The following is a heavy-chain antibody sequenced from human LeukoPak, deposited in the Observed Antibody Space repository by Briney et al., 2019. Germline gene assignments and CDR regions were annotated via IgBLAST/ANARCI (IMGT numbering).Heavy chain of an antibody. CDR1: GYTLTELS. J-gene: IGHJ4*02. V-gene: IGHV1-24*01. CDR3: ATVGGKYDYVWGSYRPFDY. CDR2: FDPEDGET. D-gene: IGHD3-16*02. Sequence: GASVKVSCKVSGYTLTELSMHWVRQAPGKGLEWMGGFDPEDGETIYAQKFQGRVTMTEDTSTGTAYMELSSLGSEDTAVYYCATVGGKYDYVWGSYRPFDYWGQGTLVTVSS.